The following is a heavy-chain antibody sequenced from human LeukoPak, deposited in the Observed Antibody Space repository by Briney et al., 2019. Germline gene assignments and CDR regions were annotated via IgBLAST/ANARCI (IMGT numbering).Heavy chain of an antibody. Sequence: SETLSLTCAVSGYSISSGYYWGWIRQPPGKGLEWIGSIYHSGSTNYNPSLKSRVTISVDTSKNQFSLKLSSVTAADTAVYYCAGRWIFWYFDLWGRGTLVTVSS. J-gene: IGHJ2*01. V-gene: IGHV4-38-2*01. CDR3: AGRWIFWYFDL. CDR2: IYHSGST. D-gene: IGHD2-2*03. CDR1: GYSISSGYY.